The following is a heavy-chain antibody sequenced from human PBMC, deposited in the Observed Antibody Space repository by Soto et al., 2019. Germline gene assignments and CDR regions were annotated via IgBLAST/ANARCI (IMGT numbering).Heavy chain of an antibody. CDR1: GVSVSSAFYY. D-gene: IGHD6-19*01. J-gene: IGHJ3*02. CDR3: ARDGEGAMAGAFNI. V-gene: IGHV4-61*01. Sequence: QVQLQESGPGLAKPSETLSLTCTVSGVSVSSAFYYWSWIRQAPGKELEWIGYIFYTGSANYNPSLKSRVTLSIDTSRYQFSLRLDSVTAADTAVYYCARDGEGAMAGAFNIWGQGTMVTVSS. CDR2: IFYTGSA.